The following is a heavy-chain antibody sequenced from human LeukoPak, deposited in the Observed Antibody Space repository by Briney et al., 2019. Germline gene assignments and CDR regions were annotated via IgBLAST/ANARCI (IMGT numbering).Heavy chain of an antibody. CDR3: ARTSRTGDLARGFFDL. CDR2: IYAVVGT. CDR1: GFTVSSNY. V-gene: IGHV3-53*01. Sequence: GGSLRLSCAASGFTVSSNYMSWVRQAPGKGLEWVSIIYAVVGTYYADSVKGRFTISRDSAKNSLYLQMNSLRAGDTAVYYCARTSRTGDLARGFFDLWGRGTLVTVSS. J-gene: IGHJ2*01. D-gene: IGHD7-27*01.